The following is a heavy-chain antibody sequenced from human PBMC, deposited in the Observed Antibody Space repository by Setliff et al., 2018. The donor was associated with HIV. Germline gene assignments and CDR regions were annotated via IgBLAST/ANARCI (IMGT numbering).Heavy chain of an antibody. CDR2: IHYNGRT. CDR1: GDSITNDDYY. D-gene: IGHD3-22*01. V-gene: IGHV4-39*01. Sequence: PSETLSLTCTVSGDSITNDDYYWGWIRQPPGKGLEWIAIIHYNGRTYYDPSLKSRVTIFVDTSKTQFYLKLSSVTAADTTVYYCARHSGLGGYYSPFDYWGPGTLVTVSS. J-gene: IGHJ4*02. CDR3: ARHSGLGGYYSPFDY.